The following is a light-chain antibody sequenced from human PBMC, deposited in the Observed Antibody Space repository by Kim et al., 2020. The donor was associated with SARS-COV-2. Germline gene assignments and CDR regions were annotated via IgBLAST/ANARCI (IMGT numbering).Light chain of an antibody. CDR1: SRRGYY. J-gene: IGLJ3*02. CDR2: GKN. CDR3: NSRDSSGNHWV. V-gene: IGLV3-19*01. Sequence: ALVQTGRITCQGDSRRGYYASWYQQKPGQAPVLVIYGKNNRPSGIPDRFSGSSSGNTASLTITGAQAEDEADYYCNSRDSSGNHWVFGGGTQLTVL.